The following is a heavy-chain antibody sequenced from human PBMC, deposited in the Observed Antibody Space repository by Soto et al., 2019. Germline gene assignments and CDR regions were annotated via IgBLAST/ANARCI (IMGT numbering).Heavy chain of an antibody. J-gene: IGHJ4*02. CDR3: ARDEAVAGTKYYFDY. V-gene: IGHV1-18*01. Sequence: ASVKVSCKASGYTFTSYGISWVRQAPGQGLEWMGWISPYNGNTNYAQKLQGRVTMTTDTSTSTAYMELRSLRSDDTAVYYCARDEAVAGTKYYFDYWGQGTLVTVSS. CDR2: ISPYNGNT. CDR1: GYTFTSYG. D-gene: IGHD6-19*01.